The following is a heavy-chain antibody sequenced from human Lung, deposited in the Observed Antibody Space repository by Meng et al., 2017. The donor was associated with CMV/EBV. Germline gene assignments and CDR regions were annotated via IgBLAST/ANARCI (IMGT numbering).Heavy chain of an antibody. V-gene: IGHV4-61*01. CDR1: GGSVSSGSYY. J-gene: IGHJ5*02. D-gene: IGHD3-3*01. Sequence: GSLRLXXTVSGGSVSSGSYYWSWIRQPPGKGLEWIGYIYYSGCTNYNPSLKSRVTISVDTSKNQFSLKLSSVTAADTAVYYCAREPGDFWSGYNGWFDPWGQGXLGTVSS. CDR2: IYYSGCT. CDR3: AREPGDFWSGYNGWFDP.